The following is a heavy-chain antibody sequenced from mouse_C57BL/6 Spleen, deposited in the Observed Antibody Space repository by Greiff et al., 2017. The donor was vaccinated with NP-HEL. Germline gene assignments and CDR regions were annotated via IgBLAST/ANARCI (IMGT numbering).Heavy chain of an antibody. CDR2: IYPGDGDT. CDR3: ARDLAY. J-gene: IGHJ2*01. V-gene: IGHV1-82*01. Sequence: QVQLQQSGAELAKPGASVKLSCKASGYAFSSSWMNWVKQRPGKGLEWIGRIYPGDGDTNYNGKFKGKATLTADKSSSTAYMQLSSLTSEDSAVYFCARDLAYWGQGTTLTVSS. D-gene: IGHD2-10*02. CDR1: GYAFSSSW.